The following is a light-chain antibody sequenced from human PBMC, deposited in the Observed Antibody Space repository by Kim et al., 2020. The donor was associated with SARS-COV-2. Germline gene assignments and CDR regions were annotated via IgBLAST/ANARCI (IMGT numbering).Light chain of an antibody. V-gene: IGKV3-15*01. CDR3: QQYNNWPYT. J-gene: IGKJ2*01. CDR2: GAS. CDR1: QSNSSN. Sequence: VSTGEMASLSCRASQSNSSNLAWYQQKPSQAPRLLIYGASTRATGIPARFSGSGSGTEFTLTISSLQSEDFAVYYCQQYNNWPYTFGQGTKLEIK.